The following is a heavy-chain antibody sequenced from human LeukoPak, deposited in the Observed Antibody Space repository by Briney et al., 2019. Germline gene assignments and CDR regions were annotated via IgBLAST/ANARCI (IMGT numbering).Heavy chain of an antibody. CDR1: GFTFSSSA. J-gene: IGHJ5*02. V-gene: IGHV3-48*04. CDR3: ATDRGWFDP. D-gene: IGHD3-22*01. Sequence: GGSLRLSCAASGFTFSSSAMSWVRQVPGKGLEWVSYISSSGSTIYYADSVKGRFTISRDNAKNSLYLQMNSLRAEDTAVYYCATDRGWFDPWGQGTLVTVSS. CDR2: ISSSGSTI.